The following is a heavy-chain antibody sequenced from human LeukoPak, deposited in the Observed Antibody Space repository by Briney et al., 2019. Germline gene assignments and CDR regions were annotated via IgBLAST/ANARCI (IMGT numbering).Heavy chain of an antibody. V-gene: IGHV3-23*01. Sequence: GGSLRLSCTASGFTVSRYAISWVRQAPGKGLEWVSSINADASITFYADSGKGRFTISIDNCKNKVDLRMNSLRAEDSAQHFCGKDPGGGAIIDSWGQGVVVSVS. J-gene: IGHJ4*02. CDR2: INADASIT. CDR1: GFTVSRYA. D-gene: IGHD5-24*01. CDR3: GKDPGGGAIIDS.